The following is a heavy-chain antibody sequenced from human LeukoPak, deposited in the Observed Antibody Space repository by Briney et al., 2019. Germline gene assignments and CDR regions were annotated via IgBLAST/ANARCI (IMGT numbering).Heavy chain of an antibody. V-gene: IGHV1-2*06. CDR2: INPNSGGT. Sequence: ASVKVSCKASGGTFSSYAISWVRQAPGQGLEWMGRINPNSGGTYYAQKFQGRVTMTRDTSISTSYMELTSLISDDTAVYYCAGGVLHGGGNWFDPWGQGTLVTVSS. CDR3: AGGVLHGGGNWFDP. CDR1: GGTFSSYA. J-gene: IGHJ5*02. D-gene: IGHD3-16*01.